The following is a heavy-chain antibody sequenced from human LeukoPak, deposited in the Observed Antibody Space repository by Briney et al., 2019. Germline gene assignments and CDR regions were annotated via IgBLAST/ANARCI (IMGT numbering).Heavy chain of an antibody. J-gene: IGHJ4*02. V-gene: IGHV4-39*01. D-gene: IGHD1-1*01. CDR3: AKLVGTTGYFDL. CDR1: NGSIFSHNSY. Sequence: PSETLSLSCTVSNGSIFSHNSYWAWVRQPPGKGQEWIVGMYYSGTTYYNPSLQSRVTMSVDMAKNHFSLNITSVSAADTAVYFCAKLVGTTGYFDLWGRGALVTVAS. CDR2: MYYSGTT.